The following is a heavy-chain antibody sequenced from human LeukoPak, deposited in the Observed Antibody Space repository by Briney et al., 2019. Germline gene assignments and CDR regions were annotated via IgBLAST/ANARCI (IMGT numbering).Heavy chain of an antibody. CDR1: GYTFTEYS. CDR2: FDPKDGET. Sequence: GASVKVSCKVSGYTFTEYSMHWVRQAPGQGLEWMGGFDPKDGETIYAQKFQGRVTMTEDTSTDTAYMELSSLRSEDTAVYYCATPRFDSSSWYNFDYWGQGTLVTVSS. J-gene: IGHJ4*02. D-gene: IGHD6-13*01. V-gene: IGHV1-24*01. CDR3: ATPRFDSSSWYNFDY.